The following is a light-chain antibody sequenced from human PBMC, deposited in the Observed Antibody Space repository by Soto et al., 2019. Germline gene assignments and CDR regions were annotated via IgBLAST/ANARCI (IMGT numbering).Light chain of an antibody. CDR1: QGIGDT. CDR3: QRYNNWPLT. Sequence: EIIMTQSPATLSGSPGEGATLSCRASQGIGDTLAWYQHKPGQTPRLLIYDTSTSATGVPARFSGSRSGTEFTLTINSLQSEDFAVYYGQRYNNWPLTFGGGTKVENK. CDR2: DTS. J-gene: IGKJ4*01. V-gene: IGKV3-15*01.